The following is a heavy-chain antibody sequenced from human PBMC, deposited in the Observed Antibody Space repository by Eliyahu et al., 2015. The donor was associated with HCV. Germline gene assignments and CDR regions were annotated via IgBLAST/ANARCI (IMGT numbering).Heavy chain of an antibody. V-gene: IGHV1-69*01. CDR2: IIPIFGTA. Sequence: QVQLVQSGAEVKKPGSSVKVSCKASGXXFSSYAISWVRQAPGQGLEWMGGIIPIFGTAXYAQKFQGRVXITADESTSTAYMELSSLRSEDTAVYYCARGRPPFWSGPLYYYYYMDVWGKGTTVTVSS. CDR3: ARGRPPFWSGPLYYYYYMDV. D-gene: IGHD3-3*01. J-gene: IGHJ6*03. CDR1: GXXFSSYA.